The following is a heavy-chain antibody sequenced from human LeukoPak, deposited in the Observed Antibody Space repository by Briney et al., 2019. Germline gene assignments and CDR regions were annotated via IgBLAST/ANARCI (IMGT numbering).Heavy chain of an antibody. CDR3: ARGRYCSSTSCHRGGNWFDP. D-gene: IGHD2-2*01. CDR1: GYTFTSYD. V-gene: IGHV1-8*03. Sequence: ASVKVSRKASGYTFTSYDINWVRQATGQGLEWMGWMNPNSGDTGYAQKFQGRVTITRNTSISTAYIELSSLRSEDTAVYYCARGRYCSSTSCHRGGNWFDPWGQGTLVTVSS. CDR2: MNPNSGDT. J-gene: IGHJ5*02.